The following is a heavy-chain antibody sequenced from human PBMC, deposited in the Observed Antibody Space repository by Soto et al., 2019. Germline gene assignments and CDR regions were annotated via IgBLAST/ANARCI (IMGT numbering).Heavy chain of an antibody. D-gene: IGHD2-21*01. Sequence: QVQLVQSGAEVKKPGSSVKVSCKASGGTFSSYAISWVRQAPGQGLEWMGGIIPIFGTANYAQKFQGRVTLTEDEATSTADMELSSLGSEDTVVYYCARGLFATASRYFDYWGQGTLVTVSS. CDR1: GGTFSSYA. V-gene: IGHV1-69*12. J-gene: IGHJ4*02. CDR2: IIPIFGTA. CDR3: ARGLFATASRYFDY.